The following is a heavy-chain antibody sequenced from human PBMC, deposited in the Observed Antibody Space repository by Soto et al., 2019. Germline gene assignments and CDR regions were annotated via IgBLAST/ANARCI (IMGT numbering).Heavy chain of an antibody. Sequence: EVQLLESGGGLVQPGGSLRLSCAASGFTFSSYAMSWVRQAPGKGLEWVSSITGSAGSTYYADSVKGRFTISRDNSKNTLYLQMNALRAEVTAVYYCAKDRNRWLRFDLGYWGQGTLVTVSS. J-gene: IGHJ4*02. V-gene: IGHV3-23*01. D-gene: IGHD5-12*01. CDR1: GFTFSSYA. CDR2: ITGSAGST. CDR3: AKDRNRWLRFDLGY.